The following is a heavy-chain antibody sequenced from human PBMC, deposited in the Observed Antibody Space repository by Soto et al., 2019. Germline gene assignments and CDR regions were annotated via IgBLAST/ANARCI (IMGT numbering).Heavy chain of an antibody. CDR2: INPNSGGT. J-gene: IGHJ6*02. D-gene: IGHD1-26*01. CDR3: ARTKVELVGATYYYYYGMDV. CDR1: GYTFTGYY. V-gene: IGHV1-2*04. Sequence: GASVKVSCKASGYTFTGYYMHWVRQAPGQGLEWMGWINPNSGGTNYAQKFQGWVTMTRDTSISTAYMELSRLRSDDTAVYYCARTKVELVGATYYYYYGMDVWGQGTTVTVSS.